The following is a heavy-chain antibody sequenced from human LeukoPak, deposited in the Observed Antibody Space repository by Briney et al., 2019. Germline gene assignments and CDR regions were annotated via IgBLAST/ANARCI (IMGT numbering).Heavy chain of an antibody. CDR1: GFTFSSYS. CDR2: ISGSGGST. V-gene: IGHV3-23*01. J-gene: IGHJ4*02. CDR3: AKKIALEAVINY. Sequence: GGSLRLSCAASGFTFSSYSMNWVRQAPGKGLEWVSAISGSGGSTYYADSVKGRFTISRDNSKNTLYLQMNSLRAEDTAVYYCAKKIALEAVINYWGQGTLVTVSS. D-gene: IGHD2-15*01.